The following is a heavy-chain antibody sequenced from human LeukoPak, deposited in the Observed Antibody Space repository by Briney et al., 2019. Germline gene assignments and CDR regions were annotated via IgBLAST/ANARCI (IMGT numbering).Heavy chain of an antibody. D-gene: IGHD3-10*01. CDR3: ARTVGFTAFGGFDS. Sequence: SQTLSLTCTVSGDSINSIRYYWSWIRQHPGRGLEWIGFIYYSGSTYATPCLKSRVLISIDTSQDQFYLQLTSVTAADTAVYYCARTVGFTAFGGFDSWGQGSLVTVSS. V-gene: IGHV4-31*03. J-gene: IGHJ4*02. CDR2: IYYSGST. CDR1: GDSINSIRYY.